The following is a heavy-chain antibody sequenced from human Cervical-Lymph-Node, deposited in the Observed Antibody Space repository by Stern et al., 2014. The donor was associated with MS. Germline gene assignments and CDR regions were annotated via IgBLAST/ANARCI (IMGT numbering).Heavy chain of an antibody. CDR1: EFSLTTTGAA. Sequence: QITLKESGPTLVKPTQTLTLTCTFSEFSLTTTGAAVGWLRQSPGKALEWLALIFWDDDKRYTPSLMNRLTITKDTSRNHVVLRMTNRNPVDSATYYCAHRRSGTMGHFDHWGQGAPVTVSS. J-gene: IGHJ4*02. CDR3: AHRRSGTMGHFDH. CDR2: IFWDDDK. V-gene: IGHV2-5*02. D-gene: IGHD1-1*01.